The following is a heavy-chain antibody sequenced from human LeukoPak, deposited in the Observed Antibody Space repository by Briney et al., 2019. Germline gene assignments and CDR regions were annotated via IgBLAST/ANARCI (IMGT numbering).Heavy chain of an antibody. CDR3: ARHRGYSGYDYSFDY. Sequence: ASVKVSCKASVYTCTSYGIIWVRQTPGQGLEWIGWISAYNGNTNYAQKLQGRVTMTPDTSTSTAYMELRSLRSDDTAVYYCARHRGYSGYDYSFDYWGQGTLVTVSS. CDR2: ISAYNGNT. J-gene: IGHJ4*02. CDR1: VYTCTSYG. D-gene: IGHD5-12*01. V-gene: IGHV1-18*01.